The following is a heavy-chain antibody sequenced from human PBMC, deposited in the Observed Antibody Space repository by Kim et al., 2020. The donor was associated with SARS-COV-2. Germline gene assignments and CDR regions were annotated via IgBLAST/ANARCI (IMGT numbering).Heavy chain of an antibody. V-gene: IGHV3-9*01. Sequence: GGSLRLSCAASGFTFGDYAMHWVRQAPGKGLEWVSGISWNSGSIGYADSVKGRFTISRDNAKNSLYLQMNSLRAEDTALYYCAKERVYYYDSGLFDYWGQGTLVTVSS. D-gene: IGHD3-22*01. CDR3: AKERVYYYDSGLFDY. CDR2: ISWNSGSI. J-gene: IGHJ4*02. CDR1: GFTFGDYA.